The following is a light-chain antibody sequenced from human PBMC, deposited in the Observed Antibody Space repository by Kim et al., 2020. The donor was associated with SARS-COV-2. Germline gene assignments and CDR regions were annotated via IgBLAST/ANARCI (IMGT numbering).Light chain of an antibody. V-gene: IGKV1-9*01. J-gene: IGKJ2*01. CDR3: QQFHNYPYT. CDR1: QGIYTY. CDR2: EVS. Sequence: SASVGDTVTIKCRASQGIYTYLAWYQQEPGKAPKLLIYEVSTLRGGVQSRCSGSRSGTDFNLTISSLQPEDFASYYCQQFHNYPYTFGQGTKLEI.